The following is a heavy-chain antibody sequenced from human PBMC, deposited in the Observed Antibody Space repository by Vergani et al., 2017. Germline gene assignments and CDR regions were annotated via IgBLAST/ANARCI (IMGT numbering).Heavy chain of an antibody. CDR2: INHSGST. Sequence: QVQLQQWGAGLLKPSETLSLTCAVYGGSFSGYYWSWIRQPPGKGLEWIGEINHSGSTNYNPSLKSRVTISVDTSKNQFSLKLSSVTAADTAVYYCARVGGTYDFWSGERNYYYMDVWGKGTTVTVSS. CDR1: GGSFSGYY. V-gene: IGHV4-34*01. J-gene: IGHJ6*03. D-gene: IGHD3-3*01. CDR3: ARVGGTYDFWSGERNYYYMDV.